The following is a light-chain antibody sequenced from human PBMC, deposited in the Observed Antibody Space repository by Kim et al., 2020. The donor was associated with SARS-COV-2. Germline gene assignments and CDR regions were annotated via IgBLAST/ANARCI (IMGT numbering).Light chain of an antibody. CDR3: AVWDDSLTGRI. CDR1: SANIGTNE. Sequence: GQRVTISCSGDSANIGTNEVHWYQHVPGRAPKVLINRNNQRPSGVPDRFSGSKYATSASLTISGLRFEDEADYYCAVWDDSLTGRIFGGGTQLTVL. CDR2: RNN. J-gene: IGLJ2*01. V-gene: IGLV1-47*01.